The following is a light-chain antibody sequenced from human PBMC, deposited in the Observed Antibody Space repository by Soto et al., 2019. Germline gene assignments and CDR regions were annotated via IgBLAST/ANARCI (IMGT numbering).Light chain of an antibody. CDR3: SSYAGSNTVYV. CDR1: SSDVGDYNY. CDR2: EVS. J-gene: IGLJ1*01. V-gene: IGLV2-8*01. Sequence: QSALTQPPSASGSPGQSVTISCTGTSSDVGDYNYVSWYQQHPGKAPKLMIYEVSKRPSGVPDRFSGSKSGNTASLTVSGLQAEDEADYYCSSYAGSNTVYVFETGTKLTVL.